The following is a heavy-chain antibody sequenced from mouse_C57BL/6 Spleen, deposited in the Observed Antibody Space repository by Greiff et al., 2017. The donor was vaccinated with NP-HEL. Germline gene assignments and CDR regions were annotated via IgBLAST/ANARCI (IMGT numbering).Heavy chain of an antibody. V-gene: IGHV5-17*01. J-gene: IGHJ4*01. Sequence: EVKLMESGGGLVKPGGSLKLSCAASGFTFSDYGMHWVRQAPEKGLEWVAYISSGSSTIYYADTVKGRFIISRDNAKNTLFLQMTSLRSEDTAMYYCARRDYYGDYYAMDYWGQGTSVTVSS. D-gene: IGHD1-1*01. CDR2: ISSGSSTI. CDR3: ARRDYYGDYYAMDY. CDR1: GFTFSDYG.